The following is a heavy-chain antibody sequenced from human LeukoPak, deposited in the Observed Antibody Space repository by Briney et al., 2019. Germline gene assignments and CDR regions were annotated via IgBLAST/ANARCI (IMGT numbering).Heavy chain of an antibody. V-gene: IGHV4-4*09. Sequence: SETLSLTCTVSGVSINSHYVKSIRQPPGKGLEWIEDIYGSGRTNYNPSLKSRVTMSVDTSKSQFSLNLNSLTAADTAVYYCVVSPNQDFFDYWGQGPLVTVSS. CDR3: VVSPNQDFFDY. J-gene: IGHJ4*02. CDR1: GVSINSHY. CDR2: IYGSGRT.